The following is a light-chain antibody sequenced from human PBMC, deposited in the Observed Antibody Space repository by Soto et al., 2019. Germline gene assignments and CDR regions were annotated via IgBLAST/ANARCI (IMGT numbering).Light chain of an antibody. J-gene: IGKJ1*01. CDR1: QSVSSN. CDR2: AAS. Sequence: EIVRTQSPATLSVSPGERATLSCRASQSVSSNLAWYQQKPGQAPRLLIYAASTRATDIPARFSGSGSGTEFTLTISSLQSEDFAIYSCQQYNNWPRTFGQGTKVEIK. CDR3: QQYNNWPRT. V-gene: IGKV3-15*01.